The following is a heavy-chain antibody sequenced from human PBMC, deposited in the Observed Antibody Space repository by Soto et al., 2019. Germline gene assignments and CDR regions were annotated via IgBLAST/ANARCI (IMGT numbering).Heavy chain of an antibody. CDR3: AKAGEGFGLVIFAYLDS. D-gene: IGHD3-9*01. CDR2: TSNDGKKV. Sequence: VQFVESGGGVVQPGTSLRVSCEVSGFSLCSYAIHWVRQAPGKGLEWVAVTSNDGKKVSYEDSEKGRFTVSRDNSKNTVALQMNCLRSEDTAVYFCAKAGEGFGLVIFAYLDSWGQGSLVTVSA. V-gene: IGHV3-30*18. CDR1: GFSLCSYA. J-gene: IGHJ4*02.